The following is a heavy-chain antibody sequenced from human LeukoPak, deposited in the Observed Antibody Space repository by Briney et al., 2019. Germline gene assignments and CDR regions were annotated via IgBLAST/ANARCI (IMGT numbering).Heavy chain of an antibody. D-gene: IGHD6-19*01. CDR2: ISGSGGTT. J-gene: IGHJ4*02. CDR1: GFTVSSNS. V-gene: IGHV3-23*01. CDR3: AKDHLPGIVVADRDY. Sequence: GGSLRLSCTVSGFTVSSNSMSWVRQAPGKGLEWVSAISGSGGTTYYADSVKGRFTISRDNSKSTLYLQINSLRAEDTAVYYCAKDHLPGIVVADRDYWGQGTLVTVSS.